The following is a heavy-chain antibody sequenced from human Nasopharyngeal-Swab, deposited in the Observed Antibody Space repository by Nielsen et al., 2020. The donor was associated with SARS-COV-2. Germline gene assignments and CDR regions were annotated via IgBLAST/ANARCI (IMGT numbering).Heavy chain of an antibody. D-gene: IGHD2-2*01. Sequence: WLRQPPGKGLEWVAFIRYDGSNKYYADSVKGRFTISRDNSKNTLYLQMNSLRAEDTAVYYCAKEGDIVVVPAATKNRRGRREQNFDYWGQGTLVTVSS. CDR2: IRYDGSNK. V-gene: IGHV3-30*02. CDR3: AKEGDIVVVPAATKNRRGRREQNFDY. J-gene: IGHJ4*02.